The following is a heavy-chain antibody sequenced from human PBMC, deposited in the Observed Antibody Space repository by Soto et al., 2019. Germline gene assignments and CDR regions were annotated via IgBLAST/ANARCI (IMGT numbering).Heavy chain of an antibody. J-gene: IGHJ4*02. V-gene: IGHV4-59*01. Sequence: QVQLQESGPGLMKPSETLSLTYTVSGGSISSYYWSWIRQPPGKGLEWMGYIYYSGITNYNPSLRSRVTISVDTSKNQFSLKLSSVTAADTAVYYCASAPTGYYFDCWGQGTLVTVSS. CDR1: GGSISSYY. D-gene: IGHD1-1*01. CDR3: ASAPTGYYFDC. CDR2: IYYSGIT.